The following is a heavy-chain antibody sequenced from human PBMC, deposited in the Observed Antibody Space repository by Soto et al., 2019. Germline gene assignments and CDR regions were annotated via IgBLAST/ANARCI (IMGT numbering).Heavy chain of an antibody. D-gene: IGHD3-16*01. CDR2: IDPGGGNT. V-gene: IGHV1-46*01. Sequence: ASVKVSCKASGYSFINYYIHWVRQAPGQGFEWMGAIDPGGGNTNFAQRFQGRVTMTRDTSTRTVYMEMSSLRSEDTAVYYCNRPFYYDTSGLVGVLGAFDIWGQGTKVTVSS. CDR1: GYSFINYY. CDR3: NRPFYYDTSGLVGVLGAFDI. J-gene: IGHJ3*02.